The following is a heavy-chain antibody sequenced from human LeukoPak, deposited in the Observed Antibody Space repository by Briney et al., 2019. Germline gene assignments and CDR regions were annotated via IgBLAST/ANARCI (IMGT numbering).Heavy chain of an antibody. CDR2: IRPNGGAA. V-gene: IGHV3-15*01. Sequence: GGSLRLSCAASGFTFNDAWMTWVRQAPGKGLEWVGRIRPNGGAADYAPHVNGRFTISRDDSINALYLQMSSLRTEDTAVYFCSTFASWGQGTLVTVSS. J-gene: IGHJ4*02. CDR3: STFAS. CDR1: GFTFNDAW.